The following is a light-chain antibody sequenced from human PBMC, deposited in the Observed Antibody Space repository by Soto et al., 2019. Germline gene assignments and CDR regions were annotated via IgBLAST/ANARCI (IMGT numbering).Light chain of an antibody. CDR1: QSVSSN. V-gene: IGKV3-15*01. J-gene: IGKJ1*01. Sequence: EILMTQSPATLSVSPVERATLSCRASQSVSSNLAWYQQKPGQAPRLLIYAVSTRATDIPARFSGSGSGTEFTLTISSLQSEDFAVYYCQQYNNWPPTWTFGQGTKVDIK. CDR2: AVS. CDR3: QQYNNWPPTWT.